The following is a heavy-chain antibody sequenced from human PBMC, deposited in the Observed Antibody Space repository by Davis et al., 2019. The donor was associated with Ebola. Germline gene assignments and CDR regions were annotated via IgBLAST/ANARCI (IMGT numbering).Heavy chain of an antibody. CDR1: GGSISSYY. J-gene: IGHJ5*02. Sequence: GSLRISCTVSGGSISSYYWSWIRQPPGKGLAWIGYIYYSGSTNYNPSLKSRVTIPVDTSKNQFSLKMRSVTAADTAVYYCARGPSWAGVDPWGQGTLVTVSS. CDR2: IYYSGST. D-gene: IGHD6-19*01. CDR3: ARGPSWAGVDP. V-gene: IGHV4-59*12.